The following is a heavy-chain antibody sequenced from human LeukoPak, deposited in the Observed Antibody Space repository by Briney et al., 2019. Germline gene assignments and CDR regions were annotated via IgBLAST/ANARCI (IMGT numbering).Heavy chain of an antibody. V-gene: IGHV3-11*01. D-gene: IGHD3-3*01. J-gene: IGHJ3*02. CDR1: GFTFSDYY. CDR2: ISSSGSTI. CDR3: ATFWSGYYLGAFDI. Sequence: GGSLRLSCAASGFTFSDYYMSWIRQAPGKGLEWVSYISSSGSTIYYADSVKGRFTISRDNAKNSLYLQMNSLRAEDTAVYYCATFWSGYYLGAFDIWGQGTMVTVSS.